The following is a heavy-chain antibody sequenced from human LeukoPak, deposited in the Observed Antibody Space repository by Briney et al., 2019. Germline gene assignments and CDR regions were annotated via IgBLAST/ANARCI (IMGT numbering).Heavy chain of an antibody. D-gene: IGHD3-10*01. CDR3: AVSYYYGSGSYRKFDY. CDR2: TNHSGST. CDR1: GGSFSGYY. Sequence: SETLSLTCAVYGGSFSGYYWSWIRQPPGKGLEWIGETNHSGSTNYNPSLKSRVTISVDTSKNQFSLKLSSVTAADTAMYYCAVSYYYGSGSYRKFDYWGQRTLVTVS. J-gene: IGHJ4*02. V-gene: IGHV4-34*01.